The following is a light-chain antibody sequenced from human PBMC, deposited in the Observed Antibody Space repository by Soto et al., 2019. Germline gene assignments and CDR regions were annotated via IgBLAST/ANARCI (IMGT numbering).Light chain of an antibody. CDR1: QSVSTR. CDR2: DAS. J-gene: IGKJ1*01. V-gene: IGKV1-5*02. CDR3: QQYSVYWT. Sequence: DIQMTQSPSSLSASVGDRVTIICRASQSVSTRLAWYQQKPGKAPKVLIYDASSWAGGVPSRFTGSGSGTELTITIKSMQPDDFATYYCQQYSVYWTFGQGTKVDIK.